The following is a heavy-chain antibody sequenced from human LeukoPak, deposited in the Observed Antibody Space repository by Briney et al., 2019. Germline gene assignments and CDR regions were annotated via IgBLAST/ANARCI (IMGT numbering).Heavy chain of an antibody. CDR2: IRYDGSNK. CDR3: ARVTGGYNLVDY. J-gene: IGHJ4*02. D-gene: IGHD5-24*01. V-gene: IGHV3-30*02. Sequence: GGSLRLSCAASGFIFSSYGMHWVRQASGKGLEWVAFIRYDGSNKYYADSVKGRFTISRDNSKNTLYLQMNSLRAEDTAVYYCARVTGGYNLVDYWGQGTLVTVSS. CDR1: GFIFSSYG.